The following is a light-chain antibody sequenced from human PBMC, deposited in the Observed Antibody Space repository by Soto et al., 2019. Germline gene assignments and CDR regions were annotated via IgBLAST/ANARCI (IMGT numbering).Light chain of an antibody. J-gene: IGLJ2*01. Sequence: QPVLTQSSSASASLGSSVKLTCTLSSGHSSYIIAWHHQQPGKAPRYLMKLEGSGSYNKGSGVPDRFSGSSSGADRYLTISNLQFEDEANYYCETWDSNTRVFGGGTQLTV. V-gene: IGLV4-60*02. CDR3: ETWDSNTRV. CDR2: LEGSGSY. CDR1: SGHSSYI.